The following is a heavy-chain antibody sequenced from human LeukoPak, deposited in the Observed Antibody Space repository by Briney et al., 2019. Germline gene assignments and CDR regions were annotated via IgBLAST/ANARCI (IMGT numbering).Heavy chain of an antibody. D-gene: IGHD3-10*01. CDR1: GITFSNYW. CDR2: INPDGSEK. V-gene: IGHV3-7*01. Sequence: PGGPLRLSCAASGITFSNYWMSWVRQAPGKGLEWVANINPDGSEKNYAHSVKGRFTISRDNAKNSLSLQMNSLRAEDMAVYYCATEPGIGYAFDIWGQGRIVTVSS. CDR3: ATEPGIGYAFDI. J-gene: IGHJ3*02.